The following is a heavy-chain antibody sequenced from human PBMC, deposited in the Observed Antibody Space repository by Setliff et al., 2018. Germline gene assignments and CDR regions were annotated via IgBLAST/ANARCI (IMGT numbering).Heavy chain of an antibody. Sequence: SSETLSLTCSVYGGSLSNYYWSWIRQPPGKGLEWIVEINHSGSTNYNPSLKGRVTISVDTSKNQLSLKVSSVTAADTAIYFCSRLVRFCTRTSCQRLSGDDYWGQGTLVTVSS. V-gene: IGHV4-34*01. CDR2: INHSGST. D-gene: IGHD2-2*01. J-gene: IGHJ4*02. CDR3: SRLVRFCTRTSCQRLSGDDY. CDR1: GGSLSNYY.